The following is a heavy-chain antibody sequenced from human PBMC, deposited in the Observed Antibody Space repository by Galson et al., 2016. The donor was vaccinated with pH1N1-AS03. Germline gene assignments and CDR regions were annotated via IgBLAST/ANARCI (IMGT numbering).Heavy chain of an antibody. Sequence: SLRLSCAASGFIFDNYVMHWVRQAPGKGLECVSLISWDGQRPYYADSVKGRFTISRDNSRNSLFLQMDSLRTEDTALYYCATLTGDEGHFDYWGQGTPVTVFS. V-gene: IGHV3-43*01. CDR2: ISWDGQRP. J-gene: IGHJ4*02. CDR1: GFIFDNYV. CDR3: ATLTGDEGHFDY. D-gene: IGHD7-27*01.